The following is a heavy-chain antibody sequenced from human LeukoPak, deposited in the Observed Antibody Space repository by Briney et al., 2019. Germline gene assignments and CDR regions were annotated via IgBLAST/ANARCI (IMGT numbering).Heavy chain of an antibody. Sequence: PSETLSLTCTVSGGSISSYYWSWIRQPPGKGLEWIGYIYYSGSTNYNPSLKSRVTISVDTSKNQFSLKLSSVTAADTAVYYCARYQAGVVRGAFDIWGQGTMVTVSS. J-gene: IGHJ3*02. CDR2: IYYSGST. CDR3: ARYQAGVVRGAFDI. D-gene: IGHD3-3*01. CDR1: GGSISSYY. V-gene: IGHV4-59*08.